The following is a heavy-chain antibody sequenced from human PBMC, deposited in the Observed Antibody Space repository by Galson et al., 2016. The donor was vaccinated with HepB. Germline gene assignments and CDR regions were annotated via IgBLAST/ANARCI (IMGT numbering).Heavy chain of an antibody. CDR2: MSASGGIT. Sequence: SLRLSCAASGFTFSTYAMSWVRQAPGKGLEWVSTMSASGGITYYVDSVKGRFTISRDNSKNTLYLQMNGLRAEDTAVYYCAKERLVRRIFDHWGQGTLLTVSS. V-gene: IGHV3-23*01. D-gene: IGHD1-1*01. CDR1: GFTFSTYA. CDR3: AKERLVRRIFDH. J-gene: IGHJ4*02.